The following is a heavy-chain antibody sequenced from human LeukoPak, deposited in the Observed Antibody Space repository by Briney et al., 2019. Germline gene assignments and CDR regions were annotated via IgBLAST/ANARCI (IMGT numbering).Heavy chain of an antibody. Sequence: SETLSLTCTVSGGSISSYYWSWIRQPPGKGLEWIGYIYYSGSTYYNPSLKSRVTISVDTSKNQFSLKLSSVTAADTAVYYCASRRDGYNYFDYWGQGTLVTVSS. V-gene: IGHV4-59*12. CDR1: GGSISSYY. D-gene: IGHD5-24*01. CDR3: ASRRDGYNYFDY. J-gene: IGHJ4*02. CDR2: IYYSGST.